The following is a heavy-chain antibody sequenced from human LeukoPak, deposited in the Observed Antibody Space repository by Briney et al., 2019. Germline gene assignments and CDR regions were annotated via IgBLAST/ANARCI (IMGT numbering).Heavy chain of an antibody. Sequence: GASVKVSCKASGATFSSYAISWVRQAPGQGLEWMGGIIPIFGTANYAQKFQGRVTITTDESTSTAYMELSSLRSEDTAVYYCARTTYDFWSGYYTGIPAWFDPWGQGTLVTVSS. V-gene: IGHV1-69*05. CDR1: GATFSSYA. D-gene: IGHD3-3*01. CDR2: IIPIFGTA. J-gene: IGHJ5*02. CDR3: ARTTYDFWSGYYTGIPAWFDP.